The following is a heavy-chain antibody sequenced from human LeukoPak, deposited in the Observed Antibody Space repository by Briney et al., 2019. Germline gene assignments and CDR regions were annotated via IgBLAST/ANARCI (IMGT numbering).Heavy chain of an antibody. CDR1: GFTFSTYA. CDR2: ISGSGGST. Sequence: GGSLRLSCAASGFTFSTYAMNWVRQAPGKGLEWVSVISGSGGSTYYADSVKGRFTISRDNSKNTLYLQMNSLRAEDTAVYYCAKVQLELLGAYYFDYWGQGTLVTVSS. CDR3: AKVQLELLGAYYFDY. J-gene: IGHJ4*02. D-gene: IGHD1-1*01. V-gene: IGHV3-23*01.